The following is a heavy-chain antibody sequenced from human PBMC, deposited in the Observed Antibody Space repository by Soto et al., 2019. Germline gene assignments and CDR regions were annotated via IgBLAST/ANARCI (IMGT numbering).Heavy chain of an antibody. CDR2: IVVGSGNT. Sequence: SVKVSCKASGFTFTSSAVQWVRQARGQRLEWIGWIVVGSGNTNYAQKFQERVTITRDMSTSTAYMELSSLRSEDTAVYYCAVRYCMSTSCTYYYYGMDVWGQGTTVTVSS. CDR1: GFTFTSSA. J-gene: IGHJ6*02. CDR3: AVRYCMSTSCTYYYYGMDV. D-gene: IGHD2-2*01. V-gene: IGHV1-58*01.